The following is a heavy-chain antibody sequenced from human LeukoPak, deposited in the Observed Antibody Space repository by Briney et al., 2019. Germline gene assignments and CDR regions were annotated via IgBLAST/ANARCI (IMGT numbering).Heavy chain of an antibody. D-gene: IGHD2-15*01. CDR2: ISGSGGST. CDR1: RFIFSSYA. Sequence: GGSLRLSCAASRFIFSSYAMSWVRQAPGEGLEWVTAISGSGGSTYYADSVKGRFTISRDNSKNTLYLQMNSLRAEDTAVYYCAKKLLPNCSGGSCYHDAFDIWGQGTLVTVSS. CDR3: AKKLLPNCSGGSCYHDAFDI. V-gene: IGHV3-23*01. J-gene: IGHJ3*02.